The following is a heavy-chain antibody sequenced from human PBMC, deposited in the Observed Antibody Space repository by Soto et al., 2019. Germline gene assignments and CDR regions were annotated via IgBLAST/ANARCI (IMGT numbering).Heavy chain of an antibody. V-gene: IGHV4-38-2*01. CDR1: GYSISSGYY. D-gene: IGHD3-10*01. CDR2: IYHSGST. CDR3: ARGDPGSLRNWFDP. Sequence: SETLSLTCAVSGYSISSGYYWGWIRQPPGKGLEWIGSIYHSGSTYYNPSLKSRVTISVDTSKNQFPLKLSSVTAADTAVYYCARGDPGSLRNWFDPWGQGTLVTVSS. J-gene: IGHJ5*02.